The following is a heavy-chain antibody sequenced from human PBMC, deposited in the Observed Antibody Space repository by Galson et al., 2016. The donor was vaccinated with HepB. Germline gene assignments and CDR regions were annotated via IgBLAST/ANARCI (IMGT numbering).Heavy chain of an antibody. CDR3: AREGRSGTSCYGRFLYYFYCMDV. CDR2: ISSSSSTI. Sequence: SLRLSCAGAGINFGTYNMNWVRQAPGKGLEWLSYISSSSSTIQYADSVKGRFTVSRDNAKNSLYLQMHSLRDEDTAVYYCAREGRSGTSCYGRFLYYFYCMDVWGKGTTVTVSS. J-gene: IGHJ6*03. V-gene: IGHV3-48*02. CDR1: GINFGTYN. D-gene: IGHD2-2*01.